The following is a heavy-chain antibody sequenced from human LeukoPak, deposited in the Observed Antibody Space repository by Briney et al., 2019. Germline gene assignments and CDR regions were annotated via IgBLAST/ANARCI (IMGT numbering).Heavy chain of an antibody. CDR3: ARDVQAGPGY. D-gene: IGHD6-19*01. CDR1: GFTFSSYS. J-gene: IGHJ4*02. CDR2: INSDGSRT. V-gene: IGHV3-74*01. Sequence: GGSLRLSCAASGFTFSSYSMNWVRQAPGKGLVWVSRINSDGSRTTYADSVKGRFTISRDNAKNTLHLQMNSLRAEDTAVYYCARDVQAGPGYWGQGTLVTVSS.